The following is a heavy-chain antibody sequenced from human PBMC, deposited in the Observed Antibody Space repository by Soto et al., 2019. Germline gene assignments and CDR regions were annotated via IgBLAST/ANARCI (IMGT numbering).Heavy chain of an antibody. J-gene: IGHJ6*02. CDR3: ARDRGLAAVTRYYYGMDV. CDR2: IIPIFGTA. CDR1: GYTFTGYY. V-gene: IGHV1-69*06. D-gene: IGHD6-13*01. Sequence: SVKVSCKVSGYTFTGYYIHWVRQAPGQGLEWMGGIIPIFGTANYAQKFQGRVTITADKSTSTAYMELSSLRSEDTAVYYCARDRGLAAVTRYYYGMDVWGQGTTVTVSS.